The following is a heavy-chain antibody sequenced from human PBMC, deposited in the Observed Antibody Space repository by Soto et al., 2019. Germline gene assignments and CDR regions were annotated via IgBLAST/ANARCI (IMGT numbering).Heavy chain of an antibody. J-gene: IGHJ6*02. CDR2: ISGSGDST. CDR1: GFTFSSYA. V-gene: IGHV3-23*01. Sequence: GGSLRLSCAASGFTFSSYAMNWVRQSPGKGLEWVSTISGSGDSTYYADSVKGRFTISRDNSKNTLYLQMNSLRAEDTAVYYCAKLLYKLYYYYGMDVWGQGTTVTVSS. D-gene: IGHD3-3*01. CDR3: AKLLYKLYYYYGMDV.